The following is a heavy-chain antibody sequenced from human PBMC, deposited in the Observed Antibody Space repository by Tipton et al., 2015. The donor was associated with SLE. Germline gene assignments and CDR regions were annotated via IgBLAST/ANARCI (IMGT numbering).Heavy chain of an antibody. CDR1: GGSISSGSYY. D-gene: IGHD6-13*01. Sequence: LRLSCTVSGGSISSGSYYWSWIRQPAGKGLEWVGRIYTSGSTNYNPSLKSRVTISVDTSKNQFSLKLSSVTAADTAVYYCAREGSSCLFQHWGQGTLVTVSS. CDR2: IYTSGST. V-gene: IGHV4-61*02. J-gene: IGHJ1*01. CDR3: AREGSSCLFQH.